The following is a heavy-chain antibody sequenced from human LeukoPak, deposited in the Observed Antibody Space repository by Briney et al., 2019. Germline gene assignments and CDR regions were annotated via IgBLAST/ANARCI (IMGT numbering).Heavy chain of an antibody. D-gene: IGHD6-13*01. CDR2: INPRNAAT. J-gene: IGHJ4*02. Sequence: EASVKVSCKASGYTFTGHYLHWVRQVPGQGLEWMGWINPRNAATNYAQKFQGRVTMTRDTSISTVYMELSSLRSDDTAVYYCAKNLYIAAAPGGLDYWGQGTLVTVSS. CDR1: GYTFTGHY. CDR3: AKNLYIAAAPGGLDY. V-gene: IGHV1-2*02.